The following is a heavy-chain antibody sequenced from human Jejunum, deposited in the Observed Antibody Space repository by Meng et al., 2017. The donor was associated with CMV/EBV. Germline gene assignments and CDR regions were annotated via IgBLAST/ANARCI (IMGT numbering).Heavy chain of an antibody. CDR2: IHDTGST. J-gene: IGHJ4*02. CDR3: ARGSIFVSFDS. D-gene: IGHD3-3*01. Sequence: QVQLWESGPGLVKPSQTLSSACLLFGGSIGSCDYYWSWIRQPPGKGLEWIGYIHDTGSTYYNPSLKSRVDISLGTSRNHFSLTLSSVTAEDTAVYFCARGSIFVSFDSWGQGTLVTVSS. CDR1: GGSIGSCDYY. V-gene: IGHV4-30-4*08.